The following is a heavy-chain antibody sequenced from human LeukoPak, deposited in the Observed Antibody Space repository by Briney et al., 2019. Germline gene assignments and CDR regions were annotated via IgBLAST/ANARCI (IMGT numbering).Heavy chain of an antibody. J-gene: IGHJ5*02. D-gene: IGHD2-15*01. CDR2: INHSGST. CDR3: AASGGPINWFDP. Sequence: SETLSLTCAVSGYSISSGYYWGWIRQPPGKGLEWIGSINHSGSTYYNPSLKSRVTISIDTSKNQFSLKLSSVTAADTAIYYCAASGGPINWFDPWGQGTLVTVSS. CDR1: GYSISSGYY. V-gene: IGHV4-38-2*01.